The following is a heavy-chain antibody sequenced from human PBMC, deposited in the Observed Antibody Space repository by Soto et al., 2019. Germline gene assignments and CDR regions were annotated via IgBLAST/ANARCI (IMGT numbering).Heavy chain of an antibody. CDR2: ISSSSSYI. J-gene: IGHJ6*02. V-gene: IGHV3-21*01. Sequence: PGGSLRLSCAASGFTFSSYSMNWVRQAPGKGLEWVSSISSSSSYIYYADSVKGRFTISRDNAKNSLYLQMNSLRAEDTAVYYCARAYVEGSRSFRYGMDVWGQGTTVTVSS. CDR1: GFTFSSYS. D-gene: IGHD6-13*01. CDR3: ARAYVEGSRSFRYGMDV.